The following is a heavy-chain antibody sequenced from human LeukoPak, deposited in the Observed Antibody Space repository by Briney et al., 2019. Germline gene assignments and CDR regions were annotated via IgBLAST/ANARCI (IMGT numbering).Heavy chain of an antibody. Sequence: KPGGSLRLSCAASGFTFSSYSMNWVRQAPGKGLEWVSSISGSSNYIYYADSVKGRFTISRDNAKNSLYLQMNSLRAEDTAVYYCARDSSTYNWNYPDYWGQGTLITVSS. J-gene: IGHJ4*02. V-gene: IGHV3-21*01. CDR1: GFTFSSYS. CDR3: ARDSSTYNWNYPDY. D-gene: IGHD1-7*01. CDR2: ISGSSNYI.